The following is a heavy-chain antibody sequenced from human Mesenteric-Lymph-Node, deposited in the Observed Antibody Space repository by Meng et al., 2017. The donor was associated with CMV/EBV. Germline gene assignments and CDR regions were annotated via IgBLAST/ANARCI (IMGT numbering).Heavy chain of an antibody. D-gene: IGHD2-15*01. V-gene: IGHV1-2*04. CDR1: GYTFTGYY. Sequence: SGYTFTGYYMHWVRQAPGQGLEWMGWINPNSGGTNYAQKFQGWVTMTRDTSISTAYMELSRLRSEDTAVYYCARIHCSGGSCSHLDYWGQGTLVTVSS. CDR3: ARIHCSGGSCSHLDY. J-gene: IGHJ4*02. CDR2: INPNSGGT.